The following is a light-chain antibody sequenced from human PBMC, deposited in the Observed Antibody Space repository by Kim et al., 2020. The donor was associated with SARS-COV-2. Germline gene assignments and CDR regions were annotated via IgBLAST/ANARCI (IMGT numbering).Light chain of an antibody. CDR1: KSISSW. V-gene: IGKV1-5*03. CDR2: KAS. CDR3: QQYNSYSRLT. Sequence: AVGDTVALTCRCSKSISSWLGWYQQKPGKGPKLLIYKASSLEKGVPSRFSGSGSGTEFTLPISSLQPDDFATYYCQQYNSYSRLTFGGGTKVDIK. J-gene: IGKJ4*01.